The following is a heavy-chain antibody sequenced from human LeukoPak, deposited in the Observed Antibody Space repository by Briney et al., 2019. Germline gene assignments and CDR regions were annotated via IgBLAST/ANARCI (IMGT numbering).Heavy chain of an antibody. CDR2: INSNSGGT. V-gene: IGHV1-2*02. J-gene: IGHJ5*02. CDR1: GYTFTGYY. D-gene: IGHD6-19*01. Sequence: GASVKVSCKASGYTFTGYYMHWVRQAPGQGLEGMGWINSNSGGTNYAQKFQGRVTMTRDTSISTAYMELSRLRSDDTAVYYCAREVPAIAVAGSGAEWFDPWGQGTLVTVSS. CDR3: AREVPAIAVAGSGAEWFDP.